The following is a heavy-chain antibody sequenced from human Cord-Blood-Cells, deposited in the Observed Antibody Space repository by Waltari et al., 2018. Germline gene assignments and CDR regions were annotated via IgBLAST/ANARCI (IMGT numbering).Heavy chain of an antibody. D-gene: IGHD6-19*01. CDR1: GFTFSSYD. Sequence: EVQLVESGGGLVQPGGSLRLSCAASGFTFSSYDMHWVRQATGKGLEWVSAIGTAGDTYYPGSVKGRFTISRENAKNSLYLQMNSLRAGDTAVYYCVAGRTSSGWFDPWGQGTLVTVSS. CDR2: IGTAGDT. CDR3: VAGRTSSGWFDP. V-gene: IGHV3-13*01. J-gene: IGHJ5*02.